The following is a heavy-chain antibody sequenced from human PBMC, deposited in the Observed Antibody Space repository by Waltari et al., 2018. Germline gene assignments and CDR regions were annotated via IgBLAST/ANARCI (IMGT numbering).Heavy chain of an antibody. CDR1: GYTFTNYV. V-gene: IGHV1-3*03. Sequence: QVQLVQSGSELKKPGASVKVSCKASGYTFTNYVMNWVRQAPGQGLEWMGWINAGNGNTKYSQEFQGRVTITRDTSASTAYMELSSLRSEDMAVYYCAREGHYYDSSGYSYYFDYWGQGTLVTVSS. CDR2: INAGNGNT. D-gene: IGHD3-22*01. J-gene: IGHJ4*02. CDR3: AREGHYYDSSGYSYYFDY.